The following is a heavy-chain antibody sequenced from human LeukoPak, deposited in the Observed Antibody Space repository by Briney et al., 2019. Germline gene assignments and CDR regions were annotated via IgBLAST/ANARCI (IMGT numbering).Heavy chain of an antibody. CDR2: INPSGGST. V-gene: IGHV1-46*01. J-gene: IGHJ4*02. CDR1: GYTFTSYY. D-gene: IGHD3-10*01. CDR3: ARGNWVYGSGSYLDY. Sequence: ASVKVSCKASGYTFTSYYMHWVRQAPGRGLEWMGIINPSGGSTSYAQKFQGRVTMTRDTSTSTVYMELSSLRSEDTAVYYCARGNWVYGSGSYLDYWGQGTLVTVSS.